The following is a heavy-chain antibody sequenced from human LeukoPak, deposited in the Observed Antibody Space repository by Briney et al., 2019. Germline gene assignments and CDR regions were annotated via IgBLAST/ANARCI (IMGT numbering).Heavy chain of an antibody. Sequence: PGGPLRLSCAASGFTVSSNYMSWVRQAPGKGLEWVSVIYSGGSTYYADSVKGRFTNSRDNSKNTLYLQMNSLRAEDTAVYYCARVRSDYDFWSGYSRYDYYYMDVWGKGTTVTVSS. CDR3: ARVRSDYDFWSGYSRYDYYYMDV. D-gene: IGHD3-3*01. CDR2: IYSGGST. V-gene: IGHV3-53*01. J-gene: IGHJ6*03. CDR1: GFTVSSNY.